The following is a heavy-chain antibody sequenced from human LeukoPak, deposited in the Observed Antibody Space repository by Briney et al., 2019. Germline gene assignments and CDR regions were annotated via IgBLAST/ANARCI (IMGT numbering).Heavy chain of an antibody. CDR1: GGSISSYY. CDR3: ARLAGYYDSSGYPSHYYYYYGMDV. CDR2: IYTSGST. J-gene: IGHJ6*02. D-gene: IGHD3-22*01. V-gene: IGHV4-4*07. Sequence: SETLSLPCTVSGGSISSYYWSWIRQPAGKGLEWIGRIYTSGSTNYNPSLKSRVTISVDTSKNQFSLKLSSVTAADTAVYYCARLAGYYDSSGYPSHYYYYYGMDVWGQGTTVTVSS.